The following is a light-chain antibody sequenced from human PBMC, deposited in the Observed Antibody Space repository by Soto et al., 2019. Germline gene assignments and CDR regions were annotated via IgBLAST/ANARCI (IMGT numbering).Light chain of an antibody. CDR3: HQYNNWPPWT. V-gene: IGKV3-15*01. CDR2: GAS. CDR1: QSVATN. J-gene: IGKJ1*01. Sequence: EIVLTQSPATLSVSPGDRATLSCRASQSVATNLAWYQQKPGQSPRLVIYGASTRATGIPARFSGSGSGTEFPLTIISLQSEDFAVYYCHQYNNWPPWTFGQGTEVEIK.